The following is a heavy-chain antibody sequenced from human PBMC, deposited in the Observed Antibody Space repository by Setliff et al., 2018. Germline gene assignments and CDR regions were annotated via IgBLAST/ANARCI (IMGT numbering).Heavy chain of an antibody. D-gene: IGHD1-1*01. CDR2: IYYRGDT. V-gene: IGHV4-38-2*01. J-gene: IGHJ4*02. Sequence: SETLSLTCAVSGSAISSGHYWAWIRQPPGKGLEWIGRIYYRGDTYYNASLKSRLTLSVDTSKNQVSLNLRSVTAADTAVYYCARTGTYRYFDYWGQGTQVTVSS. CDR1: GSAISSGHY. CDR3: ARTGTYRYFDY.